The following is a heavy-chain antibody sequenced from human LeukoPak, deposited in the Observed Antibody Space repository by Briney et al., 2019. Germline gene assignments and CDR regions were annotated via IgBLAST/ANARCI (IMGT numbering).Heavy chain of an antibody. V-gene: IGHV1-8*01. J-gene: IGHJ4*02. CDR1: GYTFTSYD. CDR2: MNPNSGNT. CDR3: ARDNSSSCREN. Sequence: ASVKVSCKASGYTFTSYDINWVRQATGQGLEWMGWMNPNSGNTGYAQKFQGRVTMTRNTSISTAYMELRSLRSDDTAVYYCARDNSSSCRENWGQGTLVTVSS. D-gene: IGHD2-2*01.